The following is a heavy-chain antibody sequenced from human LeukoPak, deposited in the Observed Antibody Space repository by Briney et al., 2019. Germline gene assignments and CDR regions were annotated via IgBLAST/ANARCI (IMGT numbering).Heavy chain of an antibody. CDR2: IYYSGST. J-gene: IGHJ3*02. V-gene: IGHV4-39*07. CDR3: ARVSGITMIVVVQSDGFDI. D-gene: IGHD3-22*01. CDR1: GGSISSSIYY. Sequence: SGTLSLTCTVSGGSISSSIYYWGWIRQPPGKGLGWIGCIYYSGSTYYNPSRKGRVTISVDTSKNQFSLKLSSVTAADTAVYYCARVSGITMIVVVQSDGFDIWGQGTMVSVSS.